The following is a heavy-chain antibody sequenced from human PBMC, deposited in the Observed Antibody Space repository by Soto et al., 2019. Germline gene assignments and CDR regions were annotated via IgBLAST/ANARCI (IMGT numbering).Heavy chain of an antibody. V-gene: IGHV1-3*01. CDR3: ARGLNGYLHYFDY. D-gene: IGHD5-18*01. CDR2: INAGNGNT. J-gene: IGHJ4*02. CDR1: GYTFTSYA. Sequence: GASVKVSCKASGYTFTSYAMHWVRQAPGQRLEWMGWINAGNGNTKYSQKFQGRVTITRDTSASTAYMELSSLRSEDTAVYYCARGLNGYLHYFDYWGQGTLDTVSS.